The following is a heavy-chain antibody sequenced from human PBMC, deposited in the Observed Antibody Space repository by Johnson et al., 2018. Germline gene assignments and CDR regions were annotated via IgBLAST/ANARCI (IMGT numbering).Heavy chain of an antibody. CDR3: ASLRVGEYMDG. D-gene: IGHD3-3*01. J-gene: IGHJ6*03. V-gene: IGHV3-33*01. CDR2: IWYDGSNK. Sequence: QVQLVQSGGGVVQPGRSLRLSCVVSGFSFSSYGMHWVRQAPGKGLEWVAVIWYDGSNKYYGDSVKGRFTISRDNSKNTVYLQMNSLRAEDTALYYCASLRVGEYMDGWGKGTTVTVSS. CDR1: GFSFSSYG.